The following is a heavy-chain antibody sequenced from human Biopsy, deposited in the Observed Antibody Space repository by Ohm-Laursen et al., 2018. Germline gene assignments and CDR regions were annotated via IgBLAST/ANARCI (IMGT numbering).Heavy chain of an antibody. Sequence: ASVKVSCKAPGGTFSNYGVNWVRQAPGQGLEWLGGNIPILGTGNYAQKFQDRVTVAADTSTSTATMELRSLRSDDTAVYYCARNAWPTLSTMIVVVKGFNWFDPWGQGTLVTVSS. CDR2: NIPILGTG. CDR3: ARNAWPTLSTMIVVVKGFNWFDP. CDR1: GGTFSNYG. D-gene: IGHD3-22*01. V-gene: IGHV1-69*06. J-gene: IGHJ5*02.